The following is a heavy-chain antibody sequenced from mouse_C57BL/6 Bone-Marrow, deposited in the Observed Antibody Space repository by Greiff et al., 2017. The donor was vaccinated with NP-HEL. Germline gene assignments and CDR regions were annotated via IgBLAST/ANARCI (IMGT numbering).Heavy chain of an antibody. CDR3: ARRSYDGDY. CDR2: IYPGGGYT. V-gene: IGHV1-63*01. D-gene: IGHD2-12*01. J-gene: IGHJ2*01. Sequence: VKLMESGAELVRPGTSVKMSCKASGYTFTNYWIGWAKQRPGHGLEWIGDIYPGGGYTNYNEKFKGKATLTADKSSSTAYMQFSSLTSEDSAIYYCARRSYDGDYWGQGTTLTVSS. CDR1: GYTFTNYW.